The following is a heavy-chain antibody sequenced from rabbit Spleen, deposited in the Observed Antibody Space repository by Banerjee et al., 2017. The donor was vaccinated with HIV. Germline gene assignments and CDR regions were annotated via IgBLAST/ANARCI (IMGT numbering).Heavy chain of an antibody. CDR2: IYAGGSGST. CDR1: GVSLNDKDV. V-gene: IGHV1S40*01. CDR3: VRFFDL. Sequence: QSLEESGGDLVQPEGSLTLTCKASGVSLNDKDVMCWVRQAPGKGLEWIACIYAGGSGSTAYASWAKGRFTISSDNAQNTVFLQMTSLTAADTATYFCVRFFDLWGQGTLVTVS. J-gene: IGHJ4*01.